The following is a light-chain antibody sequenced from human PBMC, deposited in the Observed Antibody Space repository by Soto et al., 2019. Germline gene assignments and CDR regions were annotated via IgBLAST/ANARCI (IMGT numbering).Light chain of an antibody. CDR1: QSVSSSQ. Sequence: EIVLAQSPGTLSLSPGERATLSCRASQSVSSSQLAWYQQKPGQAPRLLIYGASSRATGIPDRFSGSGSGTEFTLTISSLQPDDFATYYCQQYNSYWTFGQGTKVDIK. CDR2: GAS. J-gene: IGKJ1*01. CDR3: QQYNSYWT. V-gene: IGKV3-20*01.